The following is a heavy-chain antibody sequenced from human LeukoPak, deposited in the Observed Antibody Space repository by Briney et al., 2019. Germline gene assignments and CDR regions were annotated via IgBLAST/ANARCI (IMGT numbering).Heavy chain of an antibody. Sequence: SVKVSCKASGGTFSSYAISWVRQAPGQGLEWMGGIIPIFGTANYAQKFQGRVTITADESTSTAYMELSSLRSEDTAVYYCARMSGYCSGGSCYGNNWFDPWGQGTLVTVSS. CDR2: IIPIFGTA. J-gene: IGHJ5*02. CDR3: ARMSGYCSGGSCYGNNWFDP. CDR1: GGTFSSYA. V-gene: IGHV1-69*13. D-gene: IGHD2-15*01.